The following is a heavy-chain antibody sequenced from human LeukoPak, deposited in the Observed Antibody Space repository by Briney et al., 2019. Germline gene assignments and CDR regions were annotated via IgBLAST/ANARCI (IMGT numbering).Heavy chain of an antibody. CDR1: GYSFTSYW. CDR2: IDPSDSYT. Sequence: GESLKISCKGSGYSFTSYWISWVRQMPGKGLEWMGRIDPSDSYTNYSPSFQGHVTISADKSISTAYLQWSSLKASDTAMYYCARYASTAAPLDLWGRGTLVTVSS. V-gene: IGHV5-10-1*01. J-gene: IGHJ2*01. CDR3: ARYASTAAPLDL. D-gene: IGHD2-15*01.